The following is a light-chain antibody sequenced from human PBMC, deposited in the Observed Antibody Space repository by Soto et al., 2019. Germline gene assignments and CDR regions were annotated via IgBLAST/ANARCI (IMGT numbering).Light chain of an antibody. Sequence: ETVMTQSPVTLSVSPGDTATLSCRASQRVSSHLAWYQQKPGLAPRLLIYDASSRATGIPDRFSGSGSGTDFTLTISRLEPEDFAVYYCQQYGSSPITFGQGTRLEIK. V-gene: IGKV3D-20*01. CDR3: QQYGSSPIT. CDR1: QRVSSH. CDR2: DAS. J-gene: IGKJ5*01.